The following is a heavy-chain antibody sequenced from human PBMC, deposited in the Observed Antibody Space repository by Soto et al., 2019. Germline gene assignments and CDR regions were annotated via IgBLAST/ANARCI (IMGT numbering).Heavy chain of an antibody. D-gene: IGHD3-9*01. Sequence: PRGSLRLSCVASGFMFTKSTMNWVRQAPGKGLEWVSSITSASDYIFYADSVKGRFTISRDNANNSLYLQMNSLRAEDTAVYYCARVGTGSSTPLDIWGQGTMVTVSS. V-gene: IGHV3-21*01. CDR1: GFMFTKST. CDR2: ITSASDYI. J-gene: IGHJ3*02. CDR3: ARVGTGSSTPLDI.